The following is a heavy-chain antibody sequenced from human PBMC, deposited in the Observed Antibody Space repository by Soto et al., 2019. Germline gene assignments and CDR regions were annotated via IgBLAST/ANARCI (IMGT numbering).Heavy chain of an antibody. CDR2: IDPNSGGT. V-gene: IGHV1-2*02. CDR1: GYTFTGYY. J-gene: IGHJ6*02. D-gene: IGHD1-7*01. CDR3: ARDQLELPSYYYYGMDV. Sequence: ASVKVSCKASGYTFTGYYMHWVRQAPGQGLEWMGWIDPNSGGTNYAQKFQGRVTMTRDTSISTAYMELSRLSSDDTAVYYCARDQLELPSYYYYGMDVWGQGTTVTVSS.